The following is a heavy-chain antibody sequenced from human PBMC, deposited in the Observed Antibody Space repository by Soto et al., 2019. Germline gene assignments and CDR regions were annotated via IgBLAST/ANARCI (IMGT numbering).Heavy chain of an antibody. CDR2: IYYSGST. CDR1: GGSISSYY. J-gene: IGHJ1*01. D-gene: IGHD6-13*01. CDR3: ARDWRPSWESSSPEYFQH. Sequence: SETLSLTCTVSGGSISSYYWSWIRQPPGKGLEWIGYIYYSGSTNYNPSLQRRVTISVDTSKNQFSLKLSSVTAADTAVYYCARDWRPSWESSSPEYFQHWGQGTLVTVSS. V-gene: IGHV4-59*13.